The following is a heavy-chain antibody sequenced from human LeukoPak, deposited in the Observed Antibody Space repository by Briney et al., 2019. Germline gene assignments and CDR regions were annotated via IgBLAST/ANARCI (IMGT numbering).Heavy chain of an antibody. CDR3: ARDLRSKTRYNWFDP. CDR1: GGSISSRNYY. D-gene: IGHD3-9*01. CDR2: RYYSGNT. Sequence: SETLSLTCTVSGGSISSRNYYWGWIRQPPGKGLEWIGNRYYSGNTYYNPSLRSRVTISVDTSKNQFSLKLSSVTAADTAVYYCARDLRSKTRYNWFDPWGQGTLVTVSS. V-gene: IGHV4-39*07. J-gene: IGHJ5*02.